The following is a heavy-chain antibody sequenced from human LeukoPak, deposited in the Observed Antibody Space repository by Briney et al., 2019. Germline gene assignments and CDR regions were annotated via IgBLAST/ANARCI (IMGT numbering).Heavy chain of an antibody. CDR2: IIPIFGTA. V-gene: IGHV1-69*06. J-gene: IGHJ5*02. CDR1: GYTFTSYD. D-gene: IGHD4-17*01. CDR3: ARKGHDYGDYGGFWFDP. Sequence: ASVKVSCKASGYTFTSYDINWVRQAPGQGLEWMGGIIPIFGTANYAQKFQGRVTITADKSTSTAYMELSSLRSEDTAVYYCARKGHDYGDYGGFWFDPWGQGTLVTVSS.